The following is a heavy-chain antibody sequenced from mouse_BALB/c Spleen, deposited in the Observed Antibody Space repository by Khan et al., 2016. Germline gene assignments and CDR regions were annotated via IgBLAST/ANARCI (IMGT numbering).Heavy chain of an antibody. Sequence: QVQLKQSGAELVRPGTSVKVSCKASGYAFTNYLIEWVKQRPGQGLEWIGVINPGSGGTDYNEKFKGKATLTADKSSSTAYMQLSSLTSDDSAGYFCARYGGNYYAMDYWGQGTSVTVSS. CDR3: ARYGGNYYAMDY. D-gene: IGHD1-1*02. V-gene: IGHV1-54*01. CDR1: GYAFTNYL. J-gene: IGHJ4*01. CDR2: INPGSGGT.